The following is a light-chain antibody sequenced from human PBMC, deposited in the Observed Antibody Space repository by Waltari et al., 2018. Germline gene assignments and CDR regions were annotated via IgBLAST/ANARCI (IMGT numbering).Light chain of an antibody. V-gene: IGKV1-6*01. J-gene: IGKJ1*01. Sequence: AIQMTQSPSSLSASVGDTVTITCQASQGIGNNLNWYQQKPGKAPKLLIYRASSLKSGIPSRFRGSGSGTEFSLTINSLQPEDFATYYCQQGYNYPRTFGQGTKVEIK. CDR2: RAS. CDR1: QGIGNN. CDR3: QQGYNYPRT.